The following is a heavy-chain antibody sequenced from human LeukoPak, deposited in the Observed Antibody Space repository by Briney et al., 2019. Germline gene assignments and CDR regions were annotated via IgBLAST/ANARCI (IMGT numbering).Heavy chain of an antibody. CDR3: AKCHSGNYYYGMDV. D-gene: IGHD1-26*01. Sequence: PGGSLRLSCAASGFTFSSYWMHWVRHAPGKGLVWVSRINSDGSSTSHADSVKGRFTISRDNAKSTLYLQMNSLRAEDTAVYYCAKCHSGNYYYGMDVWGQGTTVTVSS. CDR2: INSDGSST. CDR1: GFTFSSYW. J-gene: IGHJ6*02. V-gene: IGHV3-74*01.